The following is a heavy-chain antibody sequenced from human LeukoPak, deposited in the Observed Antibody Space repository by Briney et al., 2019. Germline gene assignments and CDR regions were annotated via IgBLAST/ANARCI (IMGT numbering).Heavy chain of an antibody. CDR1: GGSISSHY. D-gene: IGHD5-24*01. J-gene: IGHJ4*02. CDR2: IYYSGST. Sequence: SETLSLTCTVSGGSISSHYWSWIRQPPGKGLEWIGYIYYSGSTNYNPSLKSRVTISVDTSKNQFSLKLSSVTAADTAVYYCARVGGEMATIFFDYWGQGTLVTVSS. CDR3: ARVGGEMATIFFDY. V-gene: IGHV4-59*11.